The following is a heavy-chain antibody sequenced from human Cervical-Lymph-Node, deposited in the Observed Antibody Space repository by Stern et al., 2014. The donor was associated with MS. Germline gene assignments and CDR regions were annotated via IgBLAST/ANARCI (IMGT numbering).Heavy chain of an antibody. CDR1: GYPFTGYY. CDR3: ARADGGSWEELDAFDI. D-gene: IGHD2-15*01. J-gene: IGHJ3*02. CDR2: INPNRGGT. Sequence: QVQLMQSGAEVKKPGASVKVSCKASGYPFTGYYLHWVRQAPGQGLEWMGWINPNRGGTNYPQRFQDSVTMTRDTAISTAYMELTGLTSDDTAVYYCARADGGSWEELDAFDIWGQGTMVSVSS. V-gene: IGHV1-2*04.